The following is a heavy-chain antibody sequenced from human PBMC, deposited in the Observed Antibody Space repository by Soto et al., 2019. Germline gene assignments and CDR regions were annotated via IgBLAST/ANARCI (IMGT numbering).Heavy chain of an antibody. CDR1: GYTFTSYY. CDR3: ARDRQTDWRYFDWLSPAPYYYYYGMDV. J-gene: IGHJ6*02. Sequence: ASVKVSCKASGYTFTSYYMHWVRQAPGQGLEWMGIINPSGGSTSYAQKFQGRVTMTRDTSTSTVYMELSSLRSEDTAVYYCARDRQTDWRYFDWLSPAPYYYYYGMDVWAQGTTVTVSS. CDR2: INPSGGST. V-gene: IGHV1-46*01. D-gene: IGHD3-9*01.